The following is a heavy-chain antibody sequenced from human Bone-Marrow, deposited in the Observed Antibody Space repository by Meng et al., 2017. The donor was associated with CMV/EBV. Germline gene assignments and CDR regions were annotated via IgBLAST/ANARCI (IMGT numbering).Heavy chain of an antibody. CDR2: IKQDGSEK. Sequence: GESLKISCAASGFTFSSYWMSWVRQAPGKGLEWVANIKQDGSEKYYVDSVKGRFTISRDNAKNSLYLQMNSLRAEDTAVYYCASDWPGITGTRFDYWGQGTLVTVSS. V-gene: IGHV3-7*01. CDR1: GFTFSSYW. CDR3: ASDWPGITGTRFDY. J-gene: IGHJ4*02. D-gene: IGHD1-20*01.